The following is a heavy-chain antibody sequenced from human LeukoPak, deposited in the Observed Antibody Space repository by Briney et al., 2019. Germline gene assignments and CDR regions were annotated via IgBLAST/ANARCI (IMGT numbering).Heavy chain of an antibody. CDR2: ISSSRSYI. J-gene: IGHJ5*02. V-gene: IGHV3-21*01. CDR1: GLTFSSYS. CDR3: ARGSRYYDFWSGYNWFDP. Sequence: PGGSLRLSCAASGLTFSSYSMNWVRQAPGKGLEWVSSISSSRSYIYYADSVKGRFTITRENAKNSLYLQMNSLRAEDTAVYYCARGSRYYDFWSGYNWFDPWGQGTLVTVSS. D-gene: IGHD3-3*01.